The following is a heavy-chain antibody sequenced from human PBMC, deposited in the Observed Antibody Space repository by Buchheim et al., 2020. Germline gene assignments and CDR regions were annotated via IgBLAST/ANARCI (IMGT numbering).Heavy chain of an antibody. CDR1: GGSITSSHW. V-gene: IGHV4-4*02. CDR3: VRSASYLAYGMDV. Sequence: QVQLQESGPGLVKPSGTLSLTCAVSGGSITSSHWWTWVRQSPGTGLEWIGEIYDTGRTNSNPSLKSRVTMSVDKSKNQFSLKVTSVTAADTAVYYRVRSASYLAYGMDVWGQGTT. CDR2: IYDTGRT. J-gene: IGHJ6*02.